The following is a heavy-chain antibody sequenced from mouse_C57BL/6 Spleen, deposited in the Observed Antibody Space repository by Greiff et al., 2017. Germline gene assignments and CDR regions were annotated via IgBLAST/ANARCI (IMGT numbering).Heavy chain of an antibody. CDR2: IYPGGGDT. D-gene: IGHD2-1*01. V-gene: IGHV1-80*01. CDR3: ARGEEGFYYGDY. Sequence: QVQLKQSGAELVKPGASVKISCKASGYAFSSYWMNWVKQRPGKGLEWIGQIYPGGGDTNYNGKFKGKATLTADKSSSTAYMQLSSLTSEDSAVYFCARGEEGFYYGDYWGQGTTLTVSS. J-gene: IGHJ2*01. CDR1: GYAFSSYW.